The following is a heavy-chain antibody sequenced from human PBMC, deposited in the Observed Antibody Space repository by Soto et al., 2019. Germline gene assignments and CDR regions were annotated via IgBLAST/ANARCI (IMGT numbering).Heavy chain of an antibody. CDR3: AMVDNYVTPTPQDV. Sequence: QVQLVQSGDEMKKPGASVRVSCKASGYIFVNYGIAWVRQAPGQGLEWMGWISPYTGDTHSASKVQGRLTMTTDTSTSTVYMDLGSLTSDDTAVYYCAMVDNYVTPTPQDVWWHGTTVTVSS. J-gene: IGHJ6*01. D-gene: IGHD3-16*01. V-gene: IGHV1-18*01. CDR1: GYIFVNYG. CDR2: ISPYTGDT.